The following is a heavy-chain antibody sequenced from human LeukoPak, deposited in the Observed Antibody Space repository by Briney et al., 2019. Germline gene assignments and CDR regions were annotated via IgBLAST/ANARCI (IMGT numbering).Heavy chain of an antibody. J-gene: IGHJ6*03. CDR1: GYTFTNYD. CDR2: MNPNSGNT. Sequence: ASVKVSCQTSGYTFTNYDINWARQATGQGLEWMGWMNPNSGNTGYAQKFQGRVTFTTNTSISTAYMERSSLRSDDTAVYYCARAGLTTSSYYYYMDVWGKGTTVTVSS. V-gene: IGHV1-8*03. D-gene: IGHD4-11*01. CDR3: ARAGLTTSSYYYYMDV.